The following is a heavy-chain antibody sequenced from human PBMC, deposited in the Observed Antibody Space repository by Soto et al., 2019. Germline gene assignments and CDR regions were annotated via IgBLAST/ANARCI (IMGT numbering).Heavy chain of an antibody. CDR3: AREVAGYGNYFDY. CDR1: GGTFSSYT. Sequence: SVKVSCKASGGTFSSYTISWVRQAPGQGLEWMGRIIPILGIANYAQKFQGRVTITADKSTSTAYMELSSLRSEDTAVYYCAREVAGYGNYFDYWGQGTLVTVSS. V-gene: IGHV1-69*04. CDR2: IIPILGIA. J-gene: IGHJ4*02. D-gene: IGHD4-17*01.